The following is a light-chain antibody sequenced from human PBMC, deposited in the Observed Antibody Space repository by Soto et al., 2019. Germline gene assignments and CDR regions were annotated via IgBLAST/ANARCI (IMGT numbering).Light chain of an antibody. CDR3: QQYNNWPWT. CDR1: QGISNY. CDR2: AAS. V-gene: IGKV1-27*01. Sequence: DIHVTQSPSSLSASVGDTVTITCGASQGISNYLGWYQKKPGKAPKLLIYAASTLQSGVPSRLSGSGYGTELTITISSMQSEDFEVYYCQQYNNWPWTFGQGTKVDIK. J-gene: IGKJ1*01.